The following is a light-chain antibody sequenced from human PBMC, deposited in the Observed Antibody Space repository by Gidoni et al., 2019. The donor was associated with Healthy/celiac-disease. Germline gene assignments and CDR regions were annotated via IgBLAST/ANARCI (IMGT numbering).Light chain of an antibody. Sequence: QSALTQPASVSGSPGQSITISCTGTSSDVGGYTYVSWYQQHPGNAPTLMIYAVSNRPTGVSRLFSGSTSGTPASMTFSVLPAEDAAYYSCTSSTSSTTPVFGGGTKLTVL. CDR2: AVS. CDR1: SSDVGGYTY. J-gene: IGLJ2*01. V-gene: IGLV2-14*01. CDR3: TSSTSSTTPV.